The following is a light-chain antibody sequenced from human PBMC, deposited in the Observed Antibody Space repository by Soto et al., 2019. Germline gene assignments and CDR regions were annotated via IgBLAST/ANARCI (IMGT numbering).Light chain of an antibody. V-gene: IGKV3-20*01. CDR1: QSVSSSY. Sequence: EIVLTQSPGTLSLSPGERATLSCRASQSVSSSYLAWYQQKPGQAPRLLIYGASSRATGIPDRFSGSGSGTDFTLTISRREPEDFAVYYWQQYGSSPMYTFGQGTKLEI. J-gene: IGKJ2*01. CDR3: QQYGSSPMYT. CDR2: GAS.